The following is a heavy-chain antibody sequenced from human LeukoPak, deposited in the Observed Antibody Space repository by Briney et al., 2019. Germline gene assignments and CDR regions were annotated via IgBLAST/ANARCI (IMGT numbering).Heavy chain of an antibody. J-gene: IGHJ4*02. CDR3: ARGEKHHYDTSAYWTYCFDY. CDR1: GYTFTSYD. D-gene: IGHD3-16*01. V-gene: IGHV1-8*03. CDR2: MNPNSGNT. Sequence: GASVKVSRKASGYTFTSYDINWVRQAPGQGLEWMGWMNPNSGNTGYAQKFQGRVTITMNTSISTAYMELSSLRSEDTAVYYCARGEKHHYDTSAYWTYCFDYWGQGDLVTVSS.